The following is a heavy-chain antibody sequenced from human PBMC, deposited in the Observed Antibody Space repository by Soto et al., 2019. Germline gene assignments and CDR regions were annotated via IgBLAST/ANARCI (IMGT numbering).Heavy chain of an antibody. J-gene: IGHJ5*02. CDR1: GYTFSSFG. CDR2: ISAYNGNT. CDR3: ARDLSGVVVTAEDNWFDP. Sequence: ASVKVSCKASGYTFSSFGITWVRQAPGQGLEWMGWISAYNGNTNYAQKLQGRVTMTTDTSTSTAYMDLRSLRSDDTAVYYCARDLSGVVVTAEDNWFDPWGQGTLVTVSS. V-gene: IGHV1-18*01. D-gene: IGHD2-21*02.